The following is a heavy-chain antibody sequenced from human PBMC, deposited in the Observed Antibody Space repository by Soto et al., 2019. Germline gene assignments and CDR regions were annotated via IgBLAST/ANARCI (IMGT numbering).Heavy chain of an antibody. V-gene: IGHV1-2*04. J-gene: IGHJ6*02. CDR2: INPNSGGT. D-gene: IGHD2-15*01. Sequence: ASVKVSCKASGYTFTGYYMHWVRQAPGQGLEWMGWINPNSGGTNYAQKFQGWVTMTRDTSISTAYMELSRLRSDDTAVYYCARSHPGAPTVVTAASSPFGMDVWGQGTTVTVSS. CDR3: ARSHPGAPTVVTAASSPFGMDV. CDR1: GYTFTGYY.